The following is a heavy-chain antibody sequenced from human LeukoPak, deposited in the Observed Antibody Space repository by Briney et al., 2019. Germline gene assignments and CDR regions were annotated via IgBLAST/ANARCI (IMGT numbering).Heavy chain of an antibody. J-gene: IGHJ4*02. CDR1: GFTFSSYW. D-gene: IGHD5-18*01. Sequence: GGSLRLSCAASGFTFSSYWMSWVRQAPGKGLEWVANIKQDGSEKHYVDSVKGRFTISRDNAKNSLYLQMNSLRAEDTAVYYCARVTGPGGYSYGSSIDYWGQGTLVTVSS. CDR3: ARVTGPGGYSYGSSIDY. CDR2: IKQDGSEK. V-gene: IGHV3-7*01.